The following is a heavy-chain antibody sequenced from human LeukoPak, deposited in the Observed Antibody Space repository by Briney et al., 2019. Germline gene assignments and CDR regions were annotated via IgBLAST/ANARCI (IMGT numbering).Heavy chain of an antibody. V-gene: IGHV4-34*01. CDR3: ATGSGSYFPAAY. Sequence: PSETLSLTCAVYGGSFSGYYRSWIRQPPGKGLEWIGEINHSGSTNYNPSLKSRVTISVDTSKNQFSLKLSSVTAADTAVYYCATGSGSYFPAAYWGQGTLVTVSS. CDR2: INHSGST. J-gene: IGHJ4*02. CDR1: GGSFSGYY. D-gene: IGHD3-10*01.